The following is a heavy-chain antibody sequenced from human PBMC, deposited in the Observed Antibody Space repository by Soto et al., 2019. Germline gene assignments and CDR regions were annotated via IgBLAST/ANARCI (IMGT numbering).Heavy chain of an antibody. CDR2: INAGNGNT. CDR1: GYTFTSYA. Sequence: QVQLVQSGAEVKKPGASVKVSCKASGYTFTSYAMHWVRQAPGQRLEWMGWINAGNGNTKYSQKFQGRVTITRDTSARTAYMELSSLRSEDTAVYYCARDRKYCSGGSCYGSGWFDPWGQGTLVAVSS. CDR3: ARDRKYCSGGSCYGSGWFDP. V-gene: IGHV1-3*01. D-gene: IGHD2-15*01. J-gene: IGHJ5*02.